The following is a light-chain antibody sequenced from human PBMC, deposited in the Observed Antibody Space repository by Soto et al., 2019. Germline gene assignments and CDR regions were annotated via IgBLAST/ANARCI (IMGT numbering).Light chain of an antibody. Sequence: DIQMTQSPSTLSASVGDRVTITCRASQSISSWLAWYQQKPGKAPKLLIYGASSLESGVPSRFSGSGSGTEFTLTISSLQPDDFATYYRQQYNSYDMWSFGQGTKV. J-gene: IGKJ1*01. CDR2: GAS. CDR3: QQYNSYDMWS. CDR1: QSISSW. V-gene: IGKV1-5*01.